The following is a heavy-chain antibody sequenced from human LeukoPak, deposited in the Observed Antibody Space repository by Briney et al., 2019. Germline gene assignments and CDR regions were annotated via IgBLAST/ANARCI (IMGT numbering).Heavy chain of an antibody. CDR3: AREGYYDSSGYFH. J-gene: IGHJ4*02. D-gene: IGHD3-22*01. CDR2: IYYSGST. V-gene: IGHV4-30-4*01. Sequence: PSETLSLTCTVSGGSISSGDYYWCWIRQPPGKGLEWIGYIYYSGSTYYNPSLKSRVTISVDTSKNQFSLKLSSVTAADTAVYYCAREGYYDSSGYFHWGQGTLVTVSS. CDR1: GGSISSGDYY.